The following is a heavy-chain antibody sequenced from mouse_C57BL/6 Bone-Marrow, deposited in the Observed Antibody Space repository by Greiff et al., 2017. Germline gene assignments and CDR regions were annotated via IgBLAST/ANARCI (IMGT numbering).Heavy chain of an antibody. J-gene: IGHJ4*01. D-gene: IGHD1-1*01. CDR3: ARDRYWDYGSSSAMDY. CDR2: IDPSDSYT. V-gene: IGHV1-50*01. Sequence: VQLQQPGAELVKPGASVKLSCKASGYTFTSYWMQWVKQRPGQGLEWIGEIDPSDSYTNYNQKFKGKATLTVDTSSSTAYMQLSSLTSEDSAVYYCARDRYWDYGSSSAMDYWGQGTSVTVSS. CDR1: GYTFTSYW.